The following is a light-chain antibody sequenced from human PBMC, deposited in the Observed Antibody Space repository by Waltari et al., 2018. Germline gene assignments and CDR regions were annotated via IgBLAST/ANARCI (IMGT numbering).Light chain of an antibody. CDR1: SGHSTNI. CDR3: QTGGHGTWV. V-gene: IGLV4-69*01. Sequence: QLVLTQSPSASASLGASVKLTCTLSSGHSTNIIAWLQQQPEKGPRYLMNVNSDGSHNKGVGIPDRFSGSSSGAGRYLTISSLQSEDEADYDCQTGGHGTWVFGGGTRLTVL. CDR2: VNSDGSH. J-gene: IGLJ3*02.